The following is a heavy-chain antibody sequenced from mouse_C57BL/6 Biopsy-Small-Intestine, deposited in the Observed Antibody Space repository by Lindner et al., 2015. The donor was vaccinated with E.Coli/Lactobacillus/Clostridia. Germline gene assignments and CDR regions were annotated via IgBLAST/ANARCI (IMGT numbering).Heavy chain of an antibody. CDR1: GFSFNTYA. CDR2: IRSKSNYYAT. D-gene: IGHD1-1*01. V-gene: IGHV10-1*01. Sequence: EVQLQESGGGLVQPKGSLKLSCAASGFSFNTYAMNWVRQAPGKGLEWVARIRSKSNYYATYYADSVKDRFTISRDDSESMLYLQMNNLKTEDTAMYYCVRRGTTTVGYAMDYVGSRNLSHRLL. J-gene: IGHJ4*01. CDR3: VRRGTTTVGYAMDY.